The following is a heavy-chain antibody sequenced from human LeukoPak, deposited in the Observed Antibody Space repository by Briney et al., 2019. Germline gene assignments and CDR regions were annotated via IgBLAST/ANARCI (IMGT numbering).Heavy chain of an antibody. V-gene: IGHV4-59*12. CDR2: IYYSGST. CDR3: AREAVYYGMDV. J-gene: IGHJ6*02. CDR1: GGSISSYH. Sequence: SETLSLTCTVSGGSISSYHWSWIRQPPGKGLEWIGYIYYSGSTSYNPSLKSRVTISIDTSKNQFSLQLSSVTAADTAVYYCAREAVYYGMDVWGQGTTVTVSS.